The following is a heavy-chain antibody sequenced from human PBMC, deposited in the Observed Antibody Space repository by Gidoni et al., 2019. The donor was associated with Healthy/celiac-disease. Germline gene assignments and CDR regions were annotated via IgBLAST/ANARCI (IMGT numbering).Heavy chain of an antibody. D-gene: IGHD2-15*01. CDR3: ARQTRRRPIVVVVAGYYYFDY. CDR1: GGSISSSSYY. J-gene: IGHJ4*02. Sequence: QLQLQASGPVLVKPSETLSLTCTVSGGSISSSSYYYGWIRQPPGKGLEWIGSIYYSGSTYYNPSLKSRVTISVDTSKNQFSRKLSSVTAADTAVYYCARQTRRRPIVVVVAGYYYFDYWGQGTLVTVSS. CDR2: IYYSGST. V-gene: IGHV4-39*01.